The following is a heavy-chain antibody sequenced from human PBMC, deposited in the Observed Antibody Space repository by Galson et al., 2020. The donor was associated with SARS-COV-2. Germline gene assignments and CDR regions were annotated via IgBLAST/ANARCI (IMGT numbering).Heavy chain of an antibody. CDR2: VLPSGTT. J-gene: IGHJ2*01. CDR1: GYSFSTTNY. CDR3: ARQGVNMVVLVTVPGWYVDL. Sequence: SETLSLTCTVSGYSFSTTNYWGWVRQPPGRGLEWSGSVLPSGTTYYNPFLKSRVTISVNTSKNQFSLRRDSVTAADTALYFCARQGVNMVVLVTVPGWYVDLGGRGTLVTVSS. V-gene: IGHV4-38-2*02. D-gene: IGHD3-22*01.